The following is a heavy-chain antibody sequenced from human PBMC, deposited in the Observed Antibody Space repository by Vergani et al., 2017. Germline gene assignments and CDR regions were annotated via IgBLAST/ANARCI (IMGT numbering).Heavy chain of an antibody. D-gene: IGHD2-15*01. Sequence: QVQLVQSGAEVKKPGSSVKVSCKASGGTFSSYAISWVRQAPGQGLEWMGGIIPIFGTANYAQKFQGRVTITADESTGTAYMELSSLRSEDTAVYYCARSPSNIYCSGGSCYSYYYYMDVWGKGTTVTVSS. CDR1: GGTFSSYA. V-gene: IGHV1-69*01. CDR2: IIPIFGTA. CDR3: ARSPSNIYCSGGSCYSYYYYMDV. J-gene: IGHJ6*03.